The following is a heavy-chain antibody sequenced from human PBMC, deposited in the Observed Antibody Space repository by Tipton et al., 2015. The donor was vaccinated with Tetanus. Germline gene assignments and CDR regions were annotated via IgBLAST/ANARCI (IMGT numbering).Heavy chain of an antibody. Sequence: TLSLTCTVSGGFVSSGGYYWSWIRQHPGKGLEWIGDIYSSGSTYYSPSLKSRLTISIDTSKNQFSLKLNSVTAADTAVYYCARDQARGARGWNFFDYWGQGSVVTVSS. CDR2: IYSSGST. J-gene: IGHJ4*02. D-gene: IGHD1-26*01. V-gene: IGHV4-31*03. CDR1: GGFVSSGGYY. CDR3: ARDQARGARGWNFFDY.